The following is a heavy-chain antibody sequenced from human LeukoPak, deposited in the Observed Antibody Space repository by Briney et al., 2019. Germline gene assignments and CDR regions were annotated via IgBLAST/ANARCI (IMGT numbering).Heavy chain of an antibody. D-gene: IGHD4-23*01. J-gene: IGHJ3*01. CDR2: IYYDGNQK. CDR3: ARGGVATAWGAFGV. CDR1: GFKFKTYG. Sequence: PGGSLRLSCAASGFKFKTYGMHWVRQAPGEGLEWVAVIYYDGNQKYYGDSVKGRFTVSRGVSENMLYLQMSSLRADDTAVYYCARGGVATAWGAFGVWGQGTMVTVSS. V-gene: IGHV3-33*01.